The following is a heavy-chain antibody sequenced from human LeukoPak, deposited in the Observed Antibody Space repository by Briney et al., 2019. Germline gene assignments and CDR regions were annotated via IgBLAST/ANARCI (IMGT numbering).Heavy chain of an antibody. CDR2: ISNNDGYT. Sequence: GGSLRLSCAASGFTFSSSAMSWVRQAPGKGLEWVSAISNNDGYTYYADSVQGRFTISRDNSKSTLCLQMNSLRAEDTAVYYCAKQLGYCSDGSCYFPYWGQGTLVTVSA. CDR3: AKQLGYCSDGSCYFPY. CDR1: GFTFSSSA. D-gene: IGHD2-15*01. J-gene: IGHJ4*02. V-gene: IGHV3-23*01.